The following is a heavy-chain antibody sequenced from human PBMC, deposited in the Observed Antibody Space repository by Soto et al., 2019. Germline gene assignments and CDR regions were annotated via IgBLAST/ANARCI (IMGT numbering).Heavy chain of an antibody. CDR3: ARHGSNSGSYSEYFQY. CDR2: IYNSGKT. CDR1: GDSISSSSLY. J-gene: IGHJ1*01. V-gene: IGHV4-39*01. Sequence: SETLSLTCTVSGDSISSSSLYWGWIRQPPGKGLEWIGSIYNSGKTYYSPSLESRVTISVDTSKNQFSLKLSSVTAADTAVYYCARHGSNSGSYSEYFQYWGQGTLVTVSS. D-gene: IGHD1-26*01.